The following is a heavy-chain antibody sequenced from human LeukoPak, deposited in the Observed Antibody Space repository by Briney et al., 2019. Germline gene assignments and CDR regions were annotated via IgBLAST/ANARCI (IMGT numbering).Heavy chain of an antibody. V-gene: IGHV3-30-3*01. J-gene: IGHJ4*02. D-gene: IGHD3-9*01. CDR1: GFTFSSYA. CDR2: ISYDGSNK. CDR3: ARVGRYFDWLLAHFDY. Sequence: PGRSLRLSRAASGFTFSSYAMHWVRQAPGKGLEWVAVISYDGSNKYYADSVKGRFTISRDNSKNTLYLQMNSLRAEDTAVYYCARVGRYFDWLLAHFDYWGQGTLVTVSS.